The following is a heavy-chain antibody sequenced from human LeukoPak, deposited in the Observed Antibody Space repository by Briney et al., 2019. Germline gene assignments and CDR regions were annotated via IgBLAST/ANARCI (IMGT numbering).Heavy chain of an antibody. D-gene: IGHD6-19*01. CDR1: GGSFSGYY. CDR2: INHSGST. Sequence: SETLSLTCAVYGGSFSGYYWSWIRQPPGKGLEWIGEINHSGSTDYNPSLKSRVTISVDTPKNQFFLKLSYVTAAETAVYYCASGRHSSGWSNPQTPDWRQPSLATLSS. V-gene: IGHV4-34*01. CDR3: ASGRHSSGWSNPQTPD. J-gene: IGHJ4*01.